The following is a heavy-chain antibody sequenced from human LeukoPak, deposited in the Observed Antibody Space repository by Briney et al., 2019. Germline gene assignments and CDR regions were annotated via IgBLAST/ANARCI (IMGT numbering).Heavy chain of an antibody. V-gene: IGHV4-39*07. CDR3: AATEPGIAAAGGGIDY. CDR1: GGSIGSSSYY. Sequence: SETLSLTCTVSGGSIGSSSYYWGWIRQPPGKGLEWIGSIYYSGSTYYNPSLKSRVTISVDTSKNQFSLKLSSVTAADTAVYYCAATEPGIAAAGGGIDYWGQGTLVTVSS. CDR2: IYYSGST. J-gene: IGHJ4*02. D-gene: IGHD6-13*01.